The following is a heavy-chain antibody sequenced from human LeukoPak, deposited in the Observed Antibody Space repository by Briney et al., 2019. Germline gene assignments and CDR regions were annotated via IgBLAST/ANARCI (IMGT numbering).Heavy chain of an antibody. D-gene: IGHD3-3*01. V-gene: IGHV4-34*01. CDR2: INHSGST. CDR1: GGSFSGYY. J-gene: IGHJ4*02. Sequence: PSETLSLTCAVYGGSFSGYYWSWIRQPPGKGLEWIGEINHSGSTNHNPSLKSRVTISVDTSKNQFSLKLSSVTAADTAVYYCARGSSIFGVVLLWGQGTLVTVSS. CDR3: ARGSSIFGVVLL.